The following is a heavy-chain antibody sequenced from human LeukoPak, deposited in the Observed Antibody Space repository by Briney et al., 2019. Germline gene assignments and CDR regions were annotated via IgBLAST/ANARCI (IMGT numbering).Heavy chain of an antibody. V-gene: IGHV4-39*07. Sequence: SETLSLTCTVSGGXIRSSSYYWGWIRQPPGKGLEWIGEINHSGSTNYNPSLKSRVTISVDTSKNQFSLKLSSVTAADTAVYFCARAVVVAATKIFDYWGQGTLVTVSS. CDR1: GGXIRSSSYY. CDR3: ARAVVVAATKIFDY. D-gene: IGHD2-15*01. J-gene: IGHJ4*02. CDR2: INHSGST.